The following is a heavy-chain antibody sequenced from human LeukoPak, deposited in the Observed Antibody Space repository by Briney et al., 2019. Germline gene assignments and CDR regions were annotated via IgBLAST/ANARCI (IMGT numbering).Heavy chain of an antibody. CDR1: GGTFSSYA. Sequence: SVKVSCKASGGTFSSYATSWVRQAPGQGLEWMGGIIPIFGTANYAQKFQGRVTITTDESTSTAYMELSSLRSEDTAVYYCASSSRVDYRGDYWGQGTLVTVSS. J-gene: IGHJ4*02. CDR2: IIPIFGTA. CDR3: ASSSRVDYRGDY. V-gene: IGHV1-69*05. D-gene: IGHD4-11*01.